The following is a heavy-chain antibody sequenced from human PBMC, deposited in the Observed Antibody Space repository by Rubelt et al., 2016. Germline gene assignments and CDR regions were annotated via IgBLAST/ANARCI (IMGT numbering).Heavy chain of an antibody. CDR3: ARGLIYGDY. V-gene: IGHV3-11*04. J-gene: IGHJ4*02. Sequence: GFIFSDFYLSWIRQAPGKGLEWLSYISFDGDITFYAASVKGRFTISRDNAKNSLYLQMDSLRAEDTAVYYCARGLIYGDYWGQGTLVTVSS. CDR1: GFIFSDFY. CDR2: ISFDGDIT. D-gene: IGHD4-17*01.